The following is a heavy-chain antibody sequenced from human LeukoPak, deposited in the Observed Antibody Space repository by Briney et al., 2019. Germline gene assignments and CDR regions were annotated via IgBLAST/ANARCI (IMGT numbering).Heavy chain of an antibody. CDR1: GGSVSSSSYY. CDR2: IYYTGAT. D-gene: IGHD1-26*01. V-gene: IGHV4-39*07. CDR3: ARDEVGASNFGY. J-gene: IGHJ4*02. Sequence: SETLSLTCSVSGGSVSSSSYYWGWIRQPPGKGLEWIGSIYYTGATYYNPSLESRLTISVDTSKNQFSLRLSSVTAADTAVYYCARDEVGASNFGYWGQGTLVTVSS.